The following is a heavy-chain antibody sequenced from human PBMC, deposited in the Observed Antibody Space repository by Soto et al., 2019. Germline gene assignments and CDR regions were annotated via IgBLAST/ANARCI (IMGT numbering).Heavy chain of an antibody. CDR3: ARDPPETPDYFHFWSGWHYYYYGMDV. Sequence: GGSLRLSCAASGFTFSSYWMHWVRQAPGKGLVWVSRINSDGSSTSYADSVKGRFTISRDNAKNTLYLQMNSLRAEDTAVYYCARDPPETPDYFHFWSGWHYYYYGMDVWGQGTTVTVSS. CDR2: INSDGSST. V-gene: IGHV3-74*01. J-gene: IGHJ6*02. CDR1: GFTFSSYW. D-gene: IGHD3-3*01.